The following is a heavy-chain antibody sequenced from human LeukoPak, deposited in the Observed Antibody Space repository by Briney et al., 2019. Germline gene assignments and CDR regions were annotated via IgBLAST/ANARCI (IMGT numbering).Heavy chain of an antibody. CDR2: IYHSGNT. V-gene: IGHV4-38-2*02. CDR3: ARDGAIVVVTAPAFDI. J-gene: IGHJ3*02. D-gene: IGHD2-21*02. Sequence: SETLSLTCTVSGYSVSSGYYWGWIRQPPGKGLEWIGSIYHSGNTYYNPSLKSRVTISVDTSKNQFSLKLSSVTAADTAVYYCARDGAIVVVTAPAFDIWGQGTMVTVSS. CDR1: GYSVSSGYY.